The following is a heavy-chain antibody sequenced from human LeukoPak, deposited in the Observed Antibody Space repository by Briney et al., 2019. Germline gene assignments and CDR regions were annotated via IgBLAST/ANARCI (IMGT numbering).Heavy chain of an antibody. D-gene: IGHD5-24*01. V-gene: IGHV3-11*01. CDR2: ISSSGSTI. CDR1: GFTFSDYY. CDR3: ARGEMATIGHRRTTFDY. J-gene: IGHJ4*02. Sequence: PGGSLRLFCAASGFTFSDYYMSWIRQAPGKGLEWVSYISSSGSTIYYADSVKGRFTISRDNAKNSLYLQMNSLRAEDTAVYYCARGEMATIGHRRTTFDYWGQGTLVTVSS.